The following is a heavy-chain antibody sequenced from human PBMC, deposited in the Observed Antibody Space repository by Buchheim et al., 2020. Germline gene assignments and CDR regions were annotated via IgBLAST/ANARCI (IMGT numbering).Heavy chain of an antibody. J-gene: IGHJ4*02. D-gene: IGHD3-22*01. V-gene: IGHV4-30-4*01. CDR2: IYYSGST. CDR1: GGSISSGDYY. CDR3: ARALLYYYDSSGYYSHYFDY. Sequence: QVQLQESGPGLVKPSQTLSLTCTVSGGSISSGDYYWSWIRQPPGKGLEWIGYIYYSGSTYYNPSLKSRVTISVDTSKNQFPLKLSSVTAADTAVYYCARALLYYYDSSGYYSHYFDYWGQGTL.